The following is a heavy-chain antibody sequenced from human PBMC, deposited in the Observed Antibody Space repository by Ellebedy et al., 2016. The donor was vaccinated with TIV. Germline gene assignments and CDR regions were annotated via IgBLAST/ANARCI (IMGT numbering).Heavy chain of an antibody. Sequence: GESLKISXAASGFTFSSYSMNWVRQAPGKGLEWVSSISSSSSYIYYADSVKGRFTISRDNAKNSLYLQMNSLRAEDTAVYYCARDQAFDIWGQGTMVTVSS. J-gene: IGHJ3*02. V-gene: IGHV3-21*01. CDR1: GFTFSSYS. CDR3: ARDQAFDI. CDR2: ISSSSSYI.